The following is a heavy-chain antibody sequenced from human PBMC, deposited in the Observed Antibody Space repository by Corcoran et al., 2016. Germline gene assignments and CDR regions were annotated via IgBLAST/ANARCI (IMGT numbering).Heavy chain of an antibody. D-gene: IGHD2-15*01. J-gene: IGHJ6*02. V-gene: IGHV3-48*04. CDR1: GFTFSSYS. CDR2: ISSSSSTI. CDR3: ARDRSLGLRPPSGMDV. Sequence: EVQLVESGGGLVQPGGSLRLSGAASGFTFSSYSMNCVRRAPGKGLEWVSYISSSSSTIYYADSVKGRFTISRDNAKNSLYLQMNSLRAEDTAVYYCARDRSLGLRPPSGMDVWGQGTTVTVSS.